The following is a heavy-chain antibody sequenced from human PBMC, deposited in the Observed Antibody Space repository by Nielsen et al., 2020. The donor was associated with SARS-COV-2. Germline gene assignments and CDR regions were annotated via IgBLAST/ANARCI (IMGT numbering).Heavy chain of an antibody. CDR1: GFTFSSYS. J-gene: IGHJ6*02. CDR2: ISSSSSYI. D-gene: IGHD6-6*01. CDR3: ASYGEYSSWYYYYGMDV. Sequence: GGSLRFSCAASGFTFSSYSMNWVRQAPGKGLEWVSSISSSSSYIYYADSVKGRFTISRDNAKNSLYLQMNSLRAEDTAVYYCASYGEYSSWYYYYGMDVWGQGTTVTVSS. V-gene: IGHV3-21*01.